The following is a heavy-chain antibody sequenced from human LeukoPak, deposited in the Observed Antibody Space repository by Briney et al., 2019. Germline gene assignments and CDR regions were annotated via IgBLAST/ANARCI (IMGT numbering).Heavy chain of an antibody. V-gene: IGHV3-74*01. Sequence: PGGSLRLSCAASGFTFSTYVMNWFRQAPGKGLVWVSRINRDGRSTNYADSVKGRFTISRDNAKNTVFLQMNSLRAEDTAVYYCALPLRDGDFYFDYWGQGTLVTVSS. J-gene: IGHJ4*02. CDR2: INRDGRST. CDR3: ALPLRDGDFYFDY. D-gene: IGHD4-17*01. CDR1: GFTFSTYV.